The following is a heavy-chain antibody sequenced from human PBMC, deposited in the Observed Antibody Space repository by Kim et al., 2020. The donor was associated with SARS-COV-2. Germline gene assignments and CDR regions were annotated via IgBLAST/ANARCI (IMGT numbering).Heavy chain of an antibody. CDR2: ISSDHGNT. J-gene: IGHJ3*02. V-gene: IGHV1-18*01. Sequence: ASVKVSCKASGYSFNSYGISWVRQAPGQGLEWMGWISSDHGNTEYAQNLQGRLTLTTDTSTNTAYLDLRSLRSDDTAVYYCASLVGTTSAAFDIWGQGTMVIVSS. CDR1: GYSFNSYG. CDR3: ASLVGTTSAAFDI. D-gene: IGHD1-26*01.